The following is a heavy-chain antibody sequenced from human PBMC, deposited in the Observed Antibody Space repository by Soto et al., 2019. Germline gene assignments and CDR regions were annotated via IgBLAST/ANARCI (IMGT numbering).Heavy chain of an antibody. CDR1: GLIFSDVW. V-gene: IGHV3-15*01. Sequence: GGSLRLSCAASGLIFSDVWMTWVRQAPGKGLEWVGRIKTKPDDGTIDYAAPVRGRFTISRDDSKNTLYLQMTSLTPDDTGVYYCTTSNLGVDLWGQGTLVTVSS. CDR3: TTSNLGVDL. J-gene: IGHJ5*02. CDR2: IKTKPDDGTI.